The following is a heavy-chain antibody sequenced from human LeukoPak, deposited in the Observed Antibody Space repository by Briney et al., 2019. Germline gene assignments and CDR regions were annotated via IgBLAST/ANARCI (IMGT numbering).Heavy chain of an antibody. J-gene: IGHJ3*02. CDR3: ARAILGIAVAGSWAFDI. CDR1: GYTFTSYD. Sequence: GASVKVSCKASGYTFTSYDINWVRQATGQGLEWMGWMNPNSGNTGYAQKFQGRVTMTRDMSTSTVYMELSSLRSEDTAVYYCARAILGIAVAGSWAFDIWGQGTMVTVSS. V-gene: IGHV1-8*01. D-gene: IGHD6-19*01. CDR2: MNPNSGNT.